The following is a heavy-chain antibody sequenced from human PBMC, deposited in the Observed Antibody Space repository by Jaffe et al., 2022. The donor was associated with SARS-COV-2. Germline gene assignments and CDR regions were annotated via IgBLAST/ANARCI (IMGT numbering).Heavy chain of an antibody. CDR2: VNHRGDT. D-gene: IGHD3-16*01. CDR3: ARELTF. V-gene: IGHV4-34*01. CDR1: GGSFRGYY. J-gene: IGHJ4*02. Sequence: QVQLQQWGAGLLKPSETLSLTCDVYGGSFRGYYWNWIRQPPGKGLEWIGAVNHRGDTSYNPSLRRRITMSLDTSKRQFSLKLSSVTAADTAVYYCARELTFWGQGTLVTVSS.